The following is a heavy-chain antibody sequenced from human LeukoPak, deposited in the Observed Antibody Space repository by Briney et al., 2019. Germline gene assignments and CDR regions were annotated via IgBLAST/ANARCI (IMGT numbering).Heavy chain of an antibody. V-gene: IGHV3-7*04. Sequence: PGGSLRLSCAASGFTFSSHWMLWVRQAPGKGLEWVANIRHDGSEKYYVDSVKGRFTISRDNAKNSLYLQMNSLRAEDTAVYYCAREVSVAMDYWGQGTLVIVSS. D-gene: IGHD2-2*01. CDR3: AREVSVAMDY. CDR1: GFTFSSHW. J-gene: IGHJ4*02. CDR2: IRHDGSEK.